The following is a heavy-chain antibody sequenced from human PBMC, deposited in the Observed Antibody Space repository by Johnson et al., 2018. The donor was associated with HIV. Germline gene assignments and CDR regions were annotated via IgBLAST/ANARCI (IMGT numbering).Heavy chain of an antibody. D-gene: IGHD1-26*01. CDR2: IKRKIEGETT. Sequence: VQLVESGGGVVQPGRSLRLSCTVSGIIFSHYGMHWVRQAPGKGLVWVSRIKRKIEGETTDYAAPVKGRFTISRDDKKNTLYLQMNSLRAEDTAVYYCATSHGSHGAFDIWGQGTMVTVSS. CDR1: GIIFSHYG. V-gene: IGHV3-15*07. J-gene: IGHJ3*02. CDR3: ATSHGSHGAFDI.